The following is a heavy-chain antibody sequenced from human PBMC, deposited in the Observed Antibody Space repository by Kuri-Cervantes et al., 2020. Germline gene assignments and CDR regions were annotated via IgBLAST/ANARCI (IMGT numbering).Heavy chain of an antibody. V-gene: IGHV4-39*01. Sequence: SETLSLTCTVSGGSISSSSYYWGWIRQPPGKGLEWIGSIYYSGSTYYNPSLKSRVTISVDTSKNQFPLKLSSVTAADTAVYYCARPQGSSADSYYAFDIWGQGTVVTVSS. J-gene: IGHJ3*02. CDR2: IYYSGST. D-gene: IGHD3-10*01. CDR1: GGSISSSSYY. CDR3: ARPQGSSADSYYAFDI.